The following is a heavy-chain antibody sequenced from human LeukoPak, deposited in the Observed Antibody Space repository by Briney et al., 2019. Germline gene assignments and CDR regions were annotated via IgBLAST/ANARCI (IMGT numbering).Heavy chain of an antibody. V-gene: IGHV4-59*01. D-gene: IGHD3-10*01. J-gene: IGHJ4*02. CDR3: ARGEYYFDY. CDR1: GGSINYYY. CDR2: IYYSGST. Sequence: PSETLSLTYTVSGGSINYYYWMWIRQPPGKGLEWIGYIYYSGSTNYNPSLKSRVTISVDTSKNQFSLKLSSVTAADTAVYYCARGEYYFDYWGQGTLVIVSS.